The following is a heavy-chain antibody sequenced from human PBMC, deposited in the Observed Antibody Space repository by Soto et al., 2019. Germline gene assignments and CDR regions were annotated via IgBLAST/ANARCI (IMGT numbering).Heavy chain of an antibody. D-gene: IGHD3-10*01. CDR1: GYTFTSYA. Sequence: ASVKVSCKASGYTFTSYAMHWVRQAPGQRLEWMGWINAGNGHTKYSQKFQGRVTITRDTSASTAYMELSSLRSEDTAVYYCARSLGLLLSPNDAFDIWGQGTMGTVAS. V-gene: IGHV1-3*01. CDR2: INAGNGHT. CDR3: ARSLGLLLSPNDAFDI. J-gene: IGHJ3*02.